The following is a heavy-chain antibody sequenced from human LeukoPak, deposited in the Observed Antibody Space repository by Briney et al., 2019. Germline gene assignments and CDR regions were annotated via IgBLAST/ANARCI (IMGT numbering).Heavy chain of an antibody. CDR2: IYYSGST. D-gene: IGHD2/OR15-2a*01. J-gene: IGHJ4*02. CDR3: ARGIVHFDY. CDR1: GGSISSYY. V-gene: IGHV4-59*01. Sequence: SETLSLTCTVSGGSISSYYWSWIRQPPGKGLEWIGYIYYSGSTNHNPSLKSRVTISVDTSKNQFSLKLSSVTAADTAVYYCARGIVHFDYWGQGTLVTVSS.